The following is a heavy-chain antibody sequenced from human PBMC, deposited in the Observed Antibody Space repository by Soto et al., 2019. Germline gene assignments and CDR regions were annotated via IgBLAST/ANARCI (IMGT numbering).Heavy chain of an antibody. D-gene: IGHD4-17*01. V-gene: IGHV1-69*12. CDR3: ATYYYGGNDDAFDI. J-gene: IGHJ3*02. CDR2: IIPIFGTA. Sequence: QVQLVQSGAEVKKPGSSVKVSCKASGGTFSSYAISWVRQAPGQGLEWMGGIIPIFGTATYAQKFQGRVTITADEXXSTAYMELSSLRSEDTAVYYCATYYYGGNDDAFDIWGQGTMVTVSS. CDR1: GGTFSSYA.